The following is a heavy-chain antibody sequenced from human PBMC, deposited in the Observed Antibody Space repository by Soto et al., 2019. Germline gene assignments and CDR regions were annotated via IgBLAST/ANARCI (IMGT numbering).Heavy chain of an antibody. D-gene: IGHD6-19*01. V-gene: IGHV3-11*01. Sequence: PGGSLRLSCAASGFTFTDYFMTWIRQAPGKGLEWISYITSSGTTKYYADSVRGRFTISRDNGKNSLFLQMNSLRVEDTAVYYCARESDSSGWGEYSSRIDFRAQGSTVT. CDR2: ITSSGTTK. CDR3: ARESDSSGWGEYSSRIDF. J-gene: IGHJ6*02. CDR1: GFTFTDYF.